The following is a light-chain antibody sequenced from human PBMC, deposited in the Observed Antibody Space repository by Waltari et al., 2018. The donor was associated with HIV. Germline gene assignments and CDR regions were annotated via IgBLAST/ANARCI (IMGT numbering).Light chain of an antibody. J-gene: IGKJ2*03. CDR3: QQYNNS. CDR2: RAS. CDR1: QSISDW. Sequence: DIQMTQYPSTVSASVGDRVTFTCRASQSISDWVAWYQQKPGRAPRLLVYRASILESGVPPRFSGSGSGTDFTLTITSLQPDDFATYYCQQYNNSFGQGTKLEIK. V-gene: IGKV1-5*03.